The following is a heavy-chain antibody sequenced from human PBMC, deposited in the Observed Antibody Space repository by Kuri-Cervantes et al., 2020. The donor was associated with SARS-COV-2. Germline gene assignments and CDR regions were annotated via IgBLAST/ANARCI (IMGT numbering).Heavy chain of an antibody. V-gene: IGHV4-39*01. D-gene: IGHD3-3*01. CDR3: ARQMMSSITIFGVVITRNWFDP. CDR2: IYYSGRT. Sequence: SETLSLTCTVSGGSISSSSYYWGWIRQPPGKGLEWIGSIYYSGRTYFNPSLRSRVTISVDTSKNQFSLKLSSVTAADTAVYYCARQMMSSITIFGVVITRNWFDPWGQGNQVNVSS. J-gene: IGHJ5*01. CDR1: GGSISSSSYY.